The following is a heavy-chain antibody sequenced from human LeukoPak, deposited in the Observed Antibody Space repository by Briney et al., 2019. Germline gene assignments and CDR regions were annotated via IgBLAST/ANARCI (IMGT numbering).Heavy chain of an antibody. D-gene: IGHD3-16*02. V-gene: IGHV3-30*18. CDR1: GFTFSSYG. Sequence: PGGSLRLSCAASGFTFSSYGMHWVRQAPGKGLEWVAVISYDGSNKYYADSVKGRFTISRDNSKNTLYLQMNSLRAEDTAVYYCAKGIEDYDYVWGSYRYVFDYWGQGTLVTVSS. CDR3: AKGIEDYDYVWGSYRYVFDY. CDR2: ISYDGSNK. J-gene: IGHJ4*02.